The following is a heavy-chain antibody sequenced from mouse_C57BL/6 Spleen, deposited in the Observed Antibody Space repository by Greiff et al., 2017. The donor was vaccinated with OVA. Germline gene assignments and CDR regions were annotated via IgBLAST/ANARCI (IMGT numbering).Heavy chain of an antibody. D-gene: IGHD1-1*01. V-gene: IGHV1-69*01. J-gene: IGHJ4*01. Sequence: VKLQQPGAELVMPGASVKLSCKASGYTFTSYWMHWVKQRPGQGLEWIGEIDPSDSYTNYNQKFKGKSTLTVDKSSSTAYMQLSSLTSEDSAVYYCARFYYGSSLGAMDYWGQGTSVTVSS. CDR3: ARFYYGSSLGAMDY. CDR1: GYTFTSYW. CDR2: IDPSDSYT.